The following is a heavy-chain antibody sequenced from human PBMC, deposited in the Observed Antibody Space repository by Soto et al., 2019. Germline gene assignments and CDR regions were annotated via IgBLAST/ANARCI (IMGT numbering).Heavy chain of an antibody. V-gene: IGHV4-59*01. Sequence: SETLSLTCTVSGGSISSYYWSWIRQPPGKGLEWIGYIYYSGSTNYNPSLKSRVTISVDTSKNQFSLKLSSVTAADTAVYYCAGGWVCSSTSCYVPWFDPWGQGTLVTVSS. D-gene: IGHD2-2*01. CDR1: GGSISSYY. CDR2: IYYSGST. CDR3: AGGWVCSSTSCYVPWFDP. J-gene: IGHJ5*02.